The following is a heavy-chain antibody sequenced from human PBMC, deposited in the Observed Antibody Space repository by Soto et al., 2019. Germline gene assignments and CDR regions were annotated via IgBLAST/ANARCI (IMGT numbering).Heavy chain of an antibody. V-gene: IGHV4-39*01. CDR3: ARQVVVVVAATPRFLVMDDFDY. CDR1: GGSISSSSYY. D-gene: IGHD2-15*01. Sequence: QLQLQESGPGLVKPSETLSLTCTVSGGSISSSSYYWGWIRQPPGKGLEWIGSIYYSGSTYYNPPLKSRLTISVDTSKNQFSLKLSSVTAADTAVYYCARQVVVVVAATPRFLVMDDFDYWGQGTLVTVSS. CDR2: IYYSGST. J-gene: IGHJ4*02.